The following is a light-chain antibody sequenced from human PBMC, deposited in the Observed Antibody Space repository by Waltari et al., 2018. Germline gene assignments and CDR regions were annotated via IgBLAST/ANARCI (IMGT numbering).Light chain of an antibody. V-gene: IGKV3-11*01. CDR2: DAS. CDR1: QSVGIY. J-gene: IGKJ4*01. Sequence: EMLLTQSPATLSLSPGERATLSCRASQSVGIYLAWYQHKPGQAPRLLIHDASNRGTGIPARFSGSGSVTDFSLTISSLEPEDFAVYYCQQRAAWPLSFGGGTKVEIK. CDR3: QQRAAWPLS.